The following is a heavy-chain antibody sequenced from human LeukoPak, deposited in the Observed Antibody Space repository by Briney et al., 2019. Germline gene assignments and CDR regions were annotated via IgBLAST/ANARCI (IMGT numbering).Heavy chain of an antibody. CDR3: ARDQDLFDF. Sequence: PSETLSLTCTVSAGSISSYYWSWIRQPPGKGLEWIGFISCSGNTNYSPSLKSRVTISVDTSKNQFSLKLSSVTAADTAVYYCARDQDLFDFWGQGTLVTVSS. J-gene: IGHJ4*02. D-gene: IGHD3-3*01. CDR2: ISCSGNT. CDR1: AGSISSYY. V-gene: IGHV4-59*01.